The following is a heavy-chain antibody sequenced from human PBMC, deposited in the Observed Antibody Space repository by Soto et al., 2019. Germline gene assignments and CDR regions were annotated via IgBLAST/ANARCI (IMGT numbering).Heavy chain of an antibody. CDR3: ARGKTRQGYYYYGMDV. Sequence: ASVKVSCKASGYTFTSYDINWVRQATGQGLEWMGWTNPNSGNTGYAQKFQGRVTMTRNTSISTAYMELSSLRSEDTAVYYCARGKTRQGYYYYGMDVWGQGTTVTVSS. CDR2: TNPNSGNT. V-gene: IGHV1-8*01. J-gene: IGHJ6*02. CDR1: GYTFTSYD.